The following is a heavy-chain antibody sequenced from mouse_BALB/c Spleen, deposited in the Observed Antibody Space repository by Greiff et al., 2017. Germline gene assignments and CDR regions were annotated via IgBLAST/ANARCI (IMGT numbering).Heavy chain of an antibody. CDR3: ARQLGLIAY. V-gene: IGHV3-2*02. J-gene: IGHJ3*01. CDR2: ISYSGST. D-gene: IGHD3-1*01. CDR1: GYSITSDYA. Sequence: EVQLQQSGPGLVKPSQSLSLTCTVTGYSITSDYAWNWIRQFPGNKLEWMGYISYSGSTSYNPSLKSRISITRDTSKNQFFLQLNSVTTEDTATYYCARQLGLIAYWGQGTLVTVSA.